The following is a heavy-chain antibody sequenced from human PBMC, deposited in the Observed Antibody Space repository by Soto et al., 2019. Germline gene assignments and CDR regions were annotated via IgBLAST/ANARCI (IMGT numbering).Heavy chain of an antibody. CDR3: ARTHRSSGGWFDP. CDR1: GGSISSYY. Sequence: SETLSLTCTVSGGSISSYYWSWIRQPPGKGLEWIGYIYYSGSTNYNPSLKSRVTISVDTSKNQFSLKLSSVTAADMSVYYCARTHRSSGGWFDPWGQGTLVTVSS. D-gene: IGHD6-19*01. CDR2: IYYSGST. V-gene: IGHV4-59*01. J-gene: IGHJ5*02.